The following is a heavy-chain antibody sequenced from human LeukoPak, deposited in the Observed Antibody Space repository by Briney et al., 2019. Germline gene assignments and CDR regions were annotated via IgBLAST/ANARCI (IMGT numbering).Heavy chain of an antibody. V-gene: IGHV6-1*01. D-gene: IGHD6-13*01. CDR2: TYYRSKWYN. CDR1: GDSFSSNSAA. CDR3: ARAPGSSWASYGMDV. Sequence: SQTLSLTCAISGDSFSSNSAAWNWIRQSPSRGLEWLGRTYYRSKWYNDYTISVKSRITINPDTSKNQFSLQLNSVTPEDTAVYYCARAPGSSWASYGMDVWGQGTTVTVSS. J-gene: IGHJ6*02.